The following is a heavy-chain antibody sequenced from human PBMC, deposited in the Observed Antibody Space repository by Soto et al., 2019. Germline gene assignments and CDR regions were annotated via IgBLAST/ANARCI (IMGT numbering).Heavy chain of an antibody. Sequence: ASVKVSCKASGYTFTSYGISWVRQAPGQGLEWTGWISAYNGNTNYAQKLQGRVTMTTDTSTSTAYMELRSLRSDDTAVYYCASSGYSSGWYYTDYYYGMDVWGQVTTVTVSS. CDR1: GYTFTSYG. CDR2: ISAYNGNT. D-gene: IGHD6-19*01. J-gene: IGHJ6*02. V-gene: IGHV1-18*04. CDR3: ASSGYSSGWYYTDYYYGMDV.